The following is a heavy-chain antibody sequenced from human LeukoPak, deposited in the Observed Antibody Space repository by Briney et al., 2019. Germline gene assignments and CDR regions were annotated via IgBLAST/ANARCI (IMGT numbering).Heavy chain of an antibody. CDR3: ARAKEVRGVICPGDY. CDR1: GFTLSSYV. Sequence: RGSLRLSRAASGFTLSSYVMSGVPHAPGGGGEGVSPIIGSGGSNYYVASVKCRFTISRDNSKNQLYLKMISVRAEDTAVYYCARAKEVRGVICPGDYWGQGTLVTVSS. D-gene: IGHD3-10*01. V-gene: IGHV3-23*01. J-gene: IGHJ4*02. CDR2: IIGSGGSN.